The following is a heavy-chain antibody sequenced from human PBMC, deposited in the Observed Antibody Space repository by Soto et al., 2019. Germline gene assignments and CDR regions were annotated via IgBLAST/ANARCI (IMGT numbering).Heavy chain of an antibody. D-gene: IGHD3-3*01. J-gene: IGHJ4*02. V-gene: IGHV3-7*03. CDR2: IKEDGRET. Sequence: EVLVVESGGGLVQPGGSLRLSCAVSGFTFSGGYWMKWVRQAPGKGLEWVATIKEDGRETYYVDSVKGRFTISRDSAKNSLYQRMNSLRVEDTAVYYCASTRGYWGQGTLVTVSS. CDR1: GFTFSGGYW. CDR3: ASTRGY.